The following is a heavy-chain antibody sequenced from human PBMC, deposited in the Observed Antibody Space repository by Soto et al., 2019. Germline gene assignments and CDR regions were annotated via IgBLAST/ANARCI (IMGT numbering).Heavy chain of an antibody. D-gene: IGHD6-13*01. J-gene: IGHJ6*03. Sequence: QVQLQESGPGLVKPSETLSLTCTVSGGSISSYYWSWIRQPPGKGLEWIGYIYYRGSTNYNPSLKSRVTISVDTSNKQFSLKLSSVTAADTAVYYCARGKKQLGYYYYYMDVWGKGTTVTVSS. V-gene: IGHV4-59*01. CDR2: IYYRGST. CDR3: ARGKKQLGYYYYYMDV. CDR1: GGSISSYY.